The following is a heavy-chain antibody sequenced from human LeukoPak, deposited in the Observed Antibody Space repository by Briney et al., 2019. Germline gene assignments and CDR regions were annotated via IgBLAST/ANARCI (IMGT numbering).Heavy chain of an antibody. CDR3: AKGGDGWEYFDY. CDR2: ISGSGGST. D-gene: IGHD1-26*01. CDR1: GFTFSSYA. J-gene: IGHJ4*02. V-gene: IGHV3-23*01. Sequence: PGGSLRLSCAASGFTFSSYAMSWVRQAPGKGLEWVSAISGSGGSTHYADSVKGRFTISRDNSKNTLYLQMNSLRAEDTAVYYCAKGGDGWEYFDYWGQGTLVTVSS.